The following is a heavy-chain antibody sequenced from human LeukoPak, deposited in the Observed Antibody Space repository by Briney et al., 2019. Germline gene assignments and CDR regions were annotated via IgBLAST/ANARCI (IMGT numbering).Heavy chain of an antibody. J-gene: IGHJ3*02. Sequence: PSETLSLTCTVSGGSISSYYWSWIRQPPGKGLEWIGYIYYSGSTNYNPSLKSRVTISVDTSKNQFSLKLSSVTAADTAVYYCARDGTIAGHAFDIWGQGTMVTVSS. D-gene: IGHD1-14*01. CDR1: GGSISSYY. V-gene: IGHV4-59*13. CDR3: ARDGTIAGHAFDI. CDR2: IYYSGST.